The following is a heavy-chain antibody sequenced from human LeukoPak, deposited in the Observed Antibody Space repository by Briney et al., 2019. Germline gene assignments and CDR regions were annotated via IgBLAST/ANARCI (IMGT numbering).Heavy chain of an antibody. CDR2: IRYDASNK. CDR3: AKTAPRSIQVWDY. Sequence: SGRSLRLSCAASGFAFSRHGMHWVRQAPGKGLEWVAFIRYDASNKYYADSVKGQFTISRDNSKNTLYLQMNSLRAEDTAVYYCAKTAPRSIQVWDYWGQGTLVTVSS. D-gene: IGHD5-18*01. CDR1: GFAFSRHG. J-gene: IGHJ4*02. V-gene: IGHV3-30*02.